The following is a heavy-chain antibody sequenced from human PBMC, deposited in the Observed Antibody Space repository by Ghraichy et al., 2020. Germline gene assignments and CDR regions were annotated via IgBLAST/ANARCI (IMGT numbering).Heavy chain of an antibody. CDR2: INHSGST. D-gene: IGHD6-13*01. J-gene: IGHJ5*02. CDR3: ARGRLAAAGTRKFGSRDWFDP. V-gene: IGHV4-34*01. CDR1: GGSFSGYY. Sequence: SETLSLTCAVYGGSFSGYYWSWIRQPPGKGLEWIGEINHSGSTNYNPSLKSRVTISVDTSKNQFSLKLSSVTAADTAVYYCARGRLAAAGTRKFGSRDWFDPWGQGTLVTVSS.